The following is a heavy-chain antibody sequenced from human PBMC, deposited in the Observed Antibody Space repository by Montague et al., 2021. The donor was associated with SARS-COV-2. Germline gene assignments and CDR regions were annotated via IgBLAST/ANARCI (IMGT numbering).Heavy chain of an antibody. CDR1: GGPFNFYY. V-gene: IGHV4-34*01. D-gene: IGHD2-8*01. CDR2: INHRGST. CDR3: ERGQEVYAINGDLNY. J-gene: IGHJ4*02. Sequence: SETLSLTCSVDGGPFNFYYWSWIRQPPGKGLEWIGEINHRGSTNNNPSPKTRVTISIDTSKNQFSLKLSSVTAADTAVYYCERGQEVYAINGDLNYWGQGTLVTVSS.